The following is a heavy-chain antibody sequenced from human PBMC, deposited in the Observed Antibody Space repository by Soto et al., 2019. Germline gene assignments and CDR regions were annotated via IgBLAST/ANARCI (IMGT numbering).Heavy chain of an antibody. CDR1: GYSFTDYW. CDR3: ARHSPHTGSYYAFFDY. CDR2: IDPRDSYP. V-gene: IGHV5-10-1*01. D-gene: IGHD1-26*01. Sequence: GESLKISCETSGYSFTDYWITWVRQMPGKGLEGMWKIDPRDSYPNYSPSIQGHVTISIDKSSSTSYLQWSSLKASDTAMYYCARHSPHTGSYYAFFDYWGQGTQVTVSS. J-gene: IGHJ4*02.